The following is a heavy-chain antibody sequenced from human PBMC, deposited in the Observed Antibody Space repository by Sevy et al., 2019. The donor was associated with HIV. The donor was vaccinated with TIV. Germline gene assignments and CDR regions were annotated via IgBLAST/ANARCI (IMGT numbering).Heavy chain of an antibody. V-gene: IGHV3-30*04. CDR3: ARDSNVYDSGGSLDS. Sequence: GGSLRLSCTASGFTFSIHSMHWVRQAPGKGLEWVSFILDDGSRQDYAYSVKGRFIISRDNSKNTVYLEMSGLRPEDTATYYCARDSNVYDSGGSLDSWGQGPLVTVSS. CDR1: GFTFSIHS. J-gene: IGHJ4*02. CDR2: ILDDGSRQ. D-gene: IGHD6-25*01.